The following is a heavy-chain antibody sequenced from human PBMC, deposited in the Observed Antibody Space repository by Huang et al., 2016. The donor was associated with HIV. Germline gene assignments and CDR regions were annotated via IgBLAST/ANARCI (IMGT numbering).Heavy chain of an antibody. J-gene: IGHJ5*01. CDR1: GYSFTKYG. D-gene: IGHD1-1*01. CDR2: ISAYNRNT. V-gene: IGHV1-18*01. CDR3: ARDHWYPLQNWFDL. Sequence: QVELVQSGAEVKRPGASVRVSCKAAGYSFTKYGINWVRQAPGQGLEWMGWISAYNRNTNDAEKVQGRVTLTRDTSATTAYMELRDVTSADTAVYYCARDHWYPLQNWFDLWGQGTLVTVSS.